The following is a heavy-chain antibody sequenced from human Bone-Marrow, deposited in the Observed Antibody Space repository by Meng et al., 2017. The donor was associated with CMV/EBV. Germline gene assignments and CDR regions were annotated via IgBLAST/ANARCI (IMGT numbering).Heavy chain of an antibody. CDR3: AKMAKYCSSTSCYHSGFDP. D-gene: IGHD2-2*01. V-gene: IGHV1-69*05. Sequence: SVKVSCKASGGTFSSYAISWVRQAPGQGLEWMGGIIPIFGTANYAQKFQGRVTITTDESTSTAYMELSSLRSEDTAVYYCAKMAKYCSSTSCYHSGFDPWGQGTVVTVSS. J-gene: IGHJ5*02. CDR1: GGTFSSYA. CDR2: IIPIFGTA.